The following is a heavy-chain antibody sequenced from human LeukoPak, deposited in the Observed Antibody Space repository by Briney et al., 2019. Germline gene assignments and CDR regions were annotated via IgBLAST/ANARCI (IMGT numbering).Heavy chain of an antibody. Sequence: SETLSLTCTVSGGSISNSHWSWIRQAPGKGLECMGNFYYGERSNYNPSLKSRVTISADTSKNQFSLNLNSVTAADTAVYFCARLGYYYDRSGPADWYFDLWGRGTLVTVSS. CDR3: ARLGYYYDRSGPADWYFDL. J-gene: IGHJ2*01. V-gene: IGHV4-59*08. CDR2: FYYGERS. CDR1: GGSISNSH. D-gene: IGHD3-22*01.